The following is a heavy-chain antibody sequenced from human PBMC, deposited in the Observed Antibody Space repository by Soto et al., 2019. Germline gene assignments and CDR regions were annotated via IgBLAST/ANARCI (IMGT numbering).Heavy chain of an antibody. V-gene: IGHV4-34*01. J-gene: IGHJ6*02. CDR2: INHSGST. CDR3: AREILQYGMDV. D-gene: IGHD2-15*01. CDR1: GGSFSGYY. Sequence: SETLSLTCAVYGGSFSGYYWSWIRQPPGKGLEWIGEINHSGSTNYNPSLKSRVTISVDTSKSQFSLKLSSVTAADTAVYYCAREILQYGMDVWGQGTTVTVSS.